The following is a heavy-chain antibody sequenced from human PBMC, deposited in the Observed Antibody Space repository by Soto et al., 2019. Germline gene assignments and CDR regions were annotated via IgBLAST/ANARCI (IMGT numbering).Heavy chain of an antibody. V-gene: IGHV4-59*12. D-gene: IGHD3-10*01. CDR1: GASISSCY. Sequence: SETLSLTCTVSGASISSCYWSWIRQPPGKGLEWICFVFYSGTTSFNPSLESRLTMSVDTSKKQFSLNLTSVTAADPAVYYCAREPSDPIGSLDXWGQGTLVTVSX. CDR2: VFYSGTT. J-gene: IGHJ4*02. CDR3: AREPSDPIGSLDX.